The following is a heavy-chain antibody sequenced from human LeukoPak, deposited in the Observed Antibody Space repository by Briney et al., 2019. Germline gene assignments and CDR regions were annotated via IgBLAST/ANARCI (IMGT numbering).Heavy chain of an antibody. CDR3: AELGITMIGGV. V-gene: IGHV3-48*01. Sequence: PGGSLRLSCAASGFTFSTYSMTWVRQAPGKGLEWVSHISSDSRTIQYADSVRGRFTISRDNAKNILFLQMNSLRAEDTAVYYCAELGITMIGGVWGKGTTVTISS. J-gene: IGHJ6*04. CDR2: ISSDSRTI. D-gene: IGHD3-10*02. CDR1: GFTFSTYS.